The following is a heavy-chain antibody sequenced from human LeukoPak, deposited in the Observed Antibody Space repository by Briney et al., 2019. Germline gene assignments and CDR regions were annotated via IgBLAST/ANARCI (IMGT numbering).Heavy chain of an antibody. V-gene: IGHV3-13*01. CDR3: ARSYGPGFAFDI. CDR2: IGTAGDT. Sequence: GGSLRLSCAASGFTFSSYDMHWVRQATGKGLEWVLAIGTAGDTYYPGSVKGRFTISRENAKNSLYLQMNSLRAGDTAVYYCARSYGPGFAFDIWGQGTMVTVSS. D-gene: IGHD1-26*01. J-gene: IGHJ3*02. CDR1: GFTFSSYD.